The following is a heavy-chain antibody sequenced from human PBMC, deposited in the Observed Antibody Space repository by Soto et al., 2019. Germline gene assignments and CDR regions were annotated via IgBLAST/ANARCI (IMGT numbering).Heavy chain of an antibody. CDR2: IYPGDSDT. CDR1: GYSFTSYW. CDR3: ARSLRGLVIAAAGTWFDP. Sequence: GESLKISCKGSGYSFTSYWIGWVRQMPGKGLEWMGIIYPGDSDTRYSPSFQGQVTISADKSISTAYLQWSSLKASDTAMYYCARSLRGLVIAAAGTWFDPWGQGTLVTVSS. V-gene: IGHV5-51*01. D-gene: IGHD6-13*01. J-gene: IGHJ5*02.